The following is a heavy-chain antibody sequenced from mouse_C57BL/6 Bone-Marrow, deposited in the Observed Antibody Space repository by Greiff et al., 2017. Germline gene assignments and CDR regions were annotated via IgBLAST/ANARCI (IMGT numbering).Heavy chain of an antibody. J-gene: IGHJ2*01. D-gene: IGHD2-4*01. V-gene: IGHV5-4*01. CDR1: GFTFSSYA. CDR2: ISDGGSYT. Sequence: DVMLVESGGGLVKPGGSLKLSCAASGFTFSSYAMSWVRQTPEKRLEWVATISDGGSYTYYPDNVKGRFTISRDNAKNNLYLQMSHLKAEDTAMYYCARDQGLYYDYDGGGYYFDYWGQGTTLTVSS. CDR3: ARDQGLYYDYDGGGYYFDY.